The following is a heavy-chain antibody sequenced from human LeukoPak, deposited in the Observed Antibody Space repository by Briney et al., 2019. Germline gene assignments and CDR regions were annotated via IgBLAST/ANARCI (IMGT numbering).Heavy chain of an antibody. CDR1: GFTFSSYW. J-gene: IGHJ4*02. CDR3: ARHNPLWGY. V-gene: IGHV3-7*04. CDR2: IKPDGSEK. D-gene: IGHD1-14*01. Sequence: GGSLRLSCAASGFTFSSYWMSWVRQAPGKGLEWVANIKPDGSEKYYVDSVKGRFTISRDNAENSLYLQMSSLRVEDTALYFCARHNPLWGYWGQGTLVTVSS.